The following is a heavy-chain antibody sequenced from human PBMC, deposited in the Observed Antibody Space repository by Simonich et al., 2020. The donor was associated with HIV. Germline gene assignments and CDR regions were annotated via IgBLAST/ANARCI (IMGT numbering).Heavy chain of an antibody. D-gene: IGHD3-10*01. CDR3: ARAGLTMVRGVPASFDV. Sequence: QVALQQLGAGLLKPSETLSLTCAGFYGSLSDYYWDWIRHPPGKGLEWSGESNNSRSTKYNPSLKSRVTISIDTSKNQFSLKLRSVTAADTAVYYCARAGLTMVRGVPASFDVWGQGTMVTVSS. J-gene: IGHJ3*01. V-gene: IGHV4-34*01. CDR1: YGSLSDYY. CDR2: SNNSRST.